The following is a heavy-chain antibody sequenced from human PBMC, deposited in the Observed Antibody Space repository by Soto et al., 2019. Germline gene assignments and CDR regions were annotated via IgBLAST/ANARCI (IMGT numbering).Heavy chain of an antibody. J-gene: IGHJ6*02. D-gene: IGHD6-19*01. CDR3: ARDMSMAVPGRGEYYYYYGMDF. CDR2: VSYDGTNE. CDR1: RFTFNIYG. V-gene: IGHV3-30*03. Sequence: GGSLRLSCAASRFTFNIYGMHWVRQAPGTGLEWVAVVSYDGTNEYYADSVKGRFTISRDNSRNTLYLEMNSLRPEDTAVYYCARDMSMAVPGRGEYYYYYGMDFWGRGTTVTVSS.